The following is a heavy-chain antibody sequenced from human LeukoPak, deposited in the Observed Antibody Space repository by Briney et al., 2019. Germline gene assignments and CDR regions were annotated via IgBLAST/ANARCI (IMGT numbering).Heavy chain of an antibody. CDR1: GGSFSGNY. Sequence: KASETLSLTCAVYGGSFSGNYWSWIRQPPGKGLEWIGEINHSGSTNYNPSLKSRITISVDTSKNQFSLKLSSVTAADTAVYYCARDFSGGGDFDYWGQGTLVTVSS. J-gene: IGHJ4*02. CDR2: INHSGST. CDR3: ARDFSGGGDFDY. D-gene: IGHD3-10*01. V-gene: IGHV4-34*01.